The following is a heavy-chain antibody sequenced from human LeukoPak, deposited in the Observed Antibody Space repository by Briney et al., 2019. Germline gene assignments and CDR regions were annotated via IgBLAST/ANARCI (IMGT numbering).Heavy chain of an antibody. D-gene: IGHD6-13*01. CDR3: ARVAAAGITFQNPDY. CDR1: GFTFSDYY. Sequence: GGSLRLSCAASGFTFSDYYMSWIRQAPGKGLEWVSYISSSGSTIYYADSVKGRFTISRDNAKNSLYLQMNSLRAEDTAVYYCARVAAAGITFQNPDYWGQGTLVTVSS. J-gene: IGHJ4*02. V-gene: IGHV3-11*01. CDR2: ISSSGSTI.